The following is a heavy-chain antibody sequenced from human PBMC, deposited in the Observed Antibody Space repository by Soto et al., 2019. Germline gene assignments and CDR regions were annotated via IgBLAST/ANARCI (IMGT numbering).Heavy chain of an antibody. Sequence: GESLKISCKGSGYSFSAHWIGWVRQMPGKGLEWMGIIYPGDSDTRYSPSFQGQVTISADKSISTAYLQWSSLKASDTAVYYCARGVSGDGYHDAFDIWGQGTMVTVSS. CDR1: GYSFSAHW. J-gene: IGHJ3*02. V-gene: IGHV5-51*01. CDR2: IYPGDSDT. D-gene: IGHD5-12*01. CDR3: ARGVSGDGYHDAFDI.